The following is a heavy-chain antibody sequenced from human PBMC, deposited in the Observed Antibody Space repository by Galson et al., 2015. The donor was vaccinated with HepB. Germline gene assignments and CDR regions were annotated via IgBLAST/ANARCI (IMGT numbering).Heavy chain of an antibody. CDR1: GFTFSRHA. V-gene: IGHV3-30*04. CDR2: ISSDINTK. Sequence: SLRLSCAASGFTFSRHAFHWVRQAPGKGLQWLSLISSDINTKNYADSVKGRFSVSRDNSRDTVYLQMNGLRPEDTAVYFCASDLDGSGSFYNMLAYWGQGIMVTDSS. D-gene: IGHD3-10*01. CDR3: ASDLDGSGSFYNMLAY. J-gene: IGHJ4*02.